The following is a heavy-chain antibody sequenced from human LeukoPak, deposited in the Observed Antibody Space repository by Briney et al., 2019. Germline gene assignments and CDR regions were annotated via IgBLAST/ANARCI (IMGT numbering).Heavy chain of an antibody. CDR3: ARGAYYYYYYMDV. J-gene: IGHJ6*03. CDR1: GHTFTGYY. V-gene: IGHV1-2*02. CDR2: INPNSGGT. Sequence: GASVKVSCKASGHTFTGYYMHWVRQAPGQGLEWMGWINPNSGGTNYAQKFQGRVTMTRDTSISTAYMELSRLRSDDTAVYYCARGAYYYYYYMDVWGKGTTVTVSS.